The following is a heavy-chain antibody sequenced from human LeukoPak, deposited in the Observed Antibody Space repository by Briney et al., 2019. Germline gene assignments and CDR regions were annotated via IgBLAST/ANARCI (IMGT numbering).Heavy chain of an antibody. CDR2: INHSGST. Sequence: SQTLSLTCTVSGGSISSGGYYWSWIRQHPGKGLEWIGEINHSGSTYYNPSLKSRVTISVDTSKNQFSLKLSSVTAADTAVYYCARGSIAARPAYFDYWGQGTLVTVSS. CDR1: GGSISSGGYY. V-gene: IGHV4-31*03. CDR3: ARGSIAARPAYFDY. D-gene: IGHD6-6*01. J-gene: IGHJ4*02.